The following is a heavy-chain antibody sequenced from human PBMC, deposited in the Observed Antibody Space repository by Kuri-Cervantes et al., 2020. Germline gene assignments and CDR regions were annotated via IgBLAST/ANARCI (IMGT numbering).Heavy chain of an antibody. CDR1: GFTVSSNY. J-gene: IGHJ6*02. Sequence: GESLKISCAASGFTVSSNYMSWVRQAPGKGLEWVSGISGSGGSTYYADSVKGRFTISRDNSKNTLYLQMNSLRAEDTAVYYCARAFGGVYYYYGMDVWGQGTTVTVSS. V-gene: IGHV3-53*05. D-gene: IGHD2-8*02. CDR3: ARAFGGVYYYYGMDV. CDR2: ISGSGGST.